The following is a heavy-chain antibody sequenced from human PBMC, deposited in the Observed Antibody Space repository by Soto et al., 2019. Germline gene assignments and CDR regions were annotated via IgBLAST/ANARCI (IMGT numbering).Heavy chain of an antibody. J-gene: IGHJ4*02. V-gene: IGHV3-33*01. CDR1: GFTFSSYG. CDR3: ARDHSSSWPDFFDY. D-gene: IGHD6-13*01. Sequence: PGGSLRLSCAASGFTFSSYGMHWVRQAPGKGLEWVAVIWYDGSNKYYADSVKGRFTISRDNSKNTLYLQMNSLRAEDTAVYYCARDHSSSWPDFFDYWGQGTLVTVSS. CDR2: IWYDGSNK.